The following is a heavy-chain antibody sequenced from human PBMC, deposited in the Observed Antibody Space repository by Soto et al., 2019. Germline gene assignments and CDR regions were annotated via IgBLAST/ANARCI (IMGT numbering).Heavy chain of an antibody. CDR3: ARVTTEYSSSSGFGY. CDR1: GGSFSGYY. D-gene: IGHD6-6*01. J-gene: IGHJ4*02. V-gene: IGHV4-34*01. Sequence: PSETLSLTCAVYGGSFSGYYWSWIRQPPGKGLEWIGEINHSGSTNYNPSLKSRVTISVDTSKNQFSLKLSSVTAADTAVYYCARVTTEYSSSSGFGYWGQGTLVTVSS. CDR2: INHSGST.